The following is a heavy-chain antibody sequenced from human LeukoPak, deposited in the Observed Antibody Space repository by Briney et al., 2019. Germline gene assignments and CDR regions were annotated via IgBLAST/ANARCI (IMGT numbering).Heavy chain of an antibody. D-gene: IGHD2-2*01. V-gene: IGHV4-4*07. Sequence: PSETLSLTCTVSGGSISNGYYWSWIRQPAGKGLEWIGRIYTSGSTNYNPSLKSRVTISVDTSKSHFSLKLSSVTAADTAVYFCARGLYCSSISCYAAGNAFDIWGQGTRVTVSS. J-gene: IGHJ3*02. CDR3: ARGLYCSSISCYAAGNAFDI. CDR2: IYTSGST. CDR1: GGSISNGYY.